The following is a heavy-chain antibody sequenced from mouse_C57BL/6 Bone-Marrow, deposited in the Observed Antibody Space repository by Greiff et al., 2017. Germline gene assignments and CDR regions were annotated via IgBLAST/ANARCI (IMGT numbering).Heavy chain of an antibody. CDR3: ARAPAWFAY. Sequence: DVKLVESGGGLVKPGGSLKLSCAASGFTFSSYAMSWVRQTPEKRLEWVATISAGGSYTNYPHNVKGRFNISRDNANNNLYLQMSHLKSEDSAMSYCARAPAWFAYWGQGTLVTVSA. CDR2: ISAGGSYT. J-gene: IGHJ3*01. CDR1: GFTFSSYA. V-gene: IGHV5-4*03.